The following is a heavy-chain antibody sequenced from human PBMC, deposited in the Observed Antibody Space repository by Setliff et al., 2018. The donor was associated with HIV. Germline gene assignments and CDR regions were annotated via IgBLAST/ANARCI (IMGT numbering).Heavy chain of an antibody. V-gene: IGHV4-4*07. CDR2: IHTSDTT. Sequence: PSETLSLTCTVSGVSTSIHYWVWIRQPAGRGLEWIGRIHTSDTTRYNPSLQSRVAMSVDTSKNQFSLKLTSVGAADTAVYYCARGVAAAGMLMGVWGKGTTVTVSS. D-gene: IGHD6-13*01. J-gene: IGHJ6*03. CDR1: GVSTSIHY. CDR3: ARGVAAAGMLMGV.